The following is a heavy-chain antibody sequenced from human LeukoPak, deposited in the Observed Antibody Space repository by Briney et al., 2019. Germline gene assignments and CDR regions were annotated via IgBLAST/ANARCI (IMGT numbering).Heavy chain of an antibody. CDR2: INPNSGGT. J-gene: IGHJ6*03. Sequence: GASVKVSCKASGYTFTGYYMHWVRQAPGQGLEWMGWINPNSGGTNYAQKFQGRVTMTRDTSISTAYMELSRLRSDDTAVYYCARDRDVSLMGYYYMDVWGKGTTVTVSS. V-gene: IGHV1-2*02. CDR3: ARDRDVSLMGYYYMDV. D-gene: IGHD5-24*01. CDR1: GYTFTGYY.